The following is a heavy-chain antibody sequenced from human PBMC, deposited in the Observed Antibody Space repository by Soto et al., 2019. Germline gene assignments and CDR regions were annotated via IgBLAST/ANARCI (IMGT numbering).Heavy chain of an antibody. D-gene: IGHD4-17*01. CDR1: GGSISSGDYY. CDR3: ARGPDYGDYDVHFDY. Sequence: KTSETLSLTCTVSGGSISSGDYYWSWIRQPPGKGLEWIGYIYYSGSTYYNPSLKSRVTISVDTSKNQFSLKLSSVTAADTAVYYCARGPDYGDYDVHFDYWGQGTLVTVSS. V-gene: IGHV4-30-4*01. CDR2: IYYSGST. J-gene: IGHJ4*02.